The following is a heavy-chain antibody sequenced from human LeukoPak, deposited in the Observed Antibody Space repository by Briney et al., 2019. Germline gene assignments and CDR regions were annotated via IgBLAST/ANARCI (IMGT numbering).Heavy chain of an antibody. Sequence: GGSLRLSCAVSGFTLSAYWMHWVRQAPGKGLVWVSRMNTDGSSTLYADSVKGRFTISRDNAKNTLYLQMNSLRVEDTAVYYCAREHYDISSRRGMDVWGKGTTVTVSS. CDR1: GFTLSAYW. CDR3: AREHYDISSRRGMDV. CDR2: MNTDGSST. D-gene: IGHD3-9*01. J-gene: IGHJ6*04. V-gene: IGHV3-74*03.